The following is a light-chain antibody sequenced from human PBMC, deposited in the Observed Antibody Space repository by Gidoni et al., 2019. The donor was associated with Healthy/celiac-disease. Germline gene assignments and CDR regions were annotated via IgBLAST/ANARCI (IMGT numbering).Light chain of an antibody. CDR2: AAS. Sequence: ESEKTQAPAALSTSVGDRVTITCRESKVISNYLAWFQQKPGKAPKSLIYAASSLQSGVPSKFSGSGSGTDFTLTISSLQPEDFAPYYCQQYHSYPYTFGQGTKLEIK. CDR3: QQYHSYPYT. J-gene: IGKJ2*01. CDR1: KVISNY. V-gene: IGKV1-16*02.